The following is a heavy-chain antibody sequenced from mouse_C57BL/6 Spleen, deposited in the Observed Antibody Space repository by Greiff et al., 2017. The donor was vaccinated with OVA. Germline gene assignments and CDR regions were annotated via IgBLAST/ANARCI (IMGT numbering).Heavy chain of an antibody. CDR1: GYTFTSYW. CDR2: IDPSDSET. J-gene: IGHJ3*01. V-gene: IGHV1-52*01. CDR3: ARGFYGYDREFAY. Sequence: QVQLQQPGAELVRPGSSVKLSCKASGYTFTSYWMHWVKQRPIQGLEWIGNIDPSDSETHYNQKFKDKATLTVDKSSSTAYMQLSSLTSEDSAVYYCARGFYGYDREFAYWGQGTLVTVSA. D-gene: IGHD2-2*01.